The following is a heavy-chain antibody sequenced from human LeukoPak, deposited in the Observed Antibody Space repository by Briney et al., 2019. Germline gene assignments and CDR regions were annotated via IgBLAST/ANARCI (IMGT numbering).Heavy chain of an antibody. Sequence: GGSLRLSCAASGFTFSSYAMSWVRQAPGKGLGWVSAISGSGGSTYYADSVKGRFTISRDNSKNTLYLQMNSLRAEDTAVYYCAKDRTYGGYRGYGGVDYWGQGTLVTVSS. CDR2: ISGSGGST. V-gene: IGHV3-23*01. CDR1: GFTFSSYA. J-gene: IGHJ4*02. CDR3: AKDRTYGGYRGYGGVDY. D-gene: IGHD5-12*01.